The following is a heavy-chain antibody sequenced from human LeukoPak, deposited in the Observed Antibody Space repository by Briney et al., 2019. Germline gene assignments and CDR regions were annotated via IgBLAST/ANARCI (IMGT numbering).Heavy chain of an antibody. Sequence: GGSLRLSCAASGFTFSNYAMHWVRQAPGKGLEWVALISYDGSNKFYADSVKGRFTISRDNSKNTLYLLMNSLRADDTAVYYCARGQHRWDYSHNLMSFWGQGTLVTVSS. CDR2: ISYDGSNK. CDR3: ARGQHRWDYSHNLMSF. J-gene: IGHJ3*01. CDR1: GFTFSNYA. D-gene: IGHD4-11*01. V-gene: IGHV3-30*04.